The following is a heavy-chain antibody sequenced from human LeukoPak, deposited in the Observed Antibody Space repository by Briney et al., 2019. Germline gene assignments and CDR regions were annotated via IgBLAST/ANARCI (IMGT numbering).Heavy chain of an antibody. D-gene: IGHD6-6*01. J-gene: IGHJ3*02. CDR3: ARTSAARYAFDI. V-gene: IGHV3-74*01. CDR1: GLTFSSYW. Sequence: GGSLSLSCAASGLTFSSYWMHWVRQAPGKGLVWVSRIKSDGSSTSYADSVKGRFTISRDNAKNTLYLQMNSLRAEGTAVYYCARTSAARYAFDIWGQGTMVIVSS. CDR2: IKSDGSST.